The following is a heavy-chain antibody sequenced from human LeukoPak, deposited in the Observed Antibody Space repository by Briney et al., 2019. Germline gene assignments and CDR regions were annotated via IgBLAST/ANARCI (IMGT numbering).Heavy chain of an antibody. Sequence: GESLKISCKGSGYSFTSYWIGWVRQMPGKGLEWMGIIHPGDSETRYSPSFQGQVTISADKSVRTAYLQWSSLKASDTAMYYCARPNITSYYDSRGYDAFDVWGQGTMVTVSS. CDR1: GYSFTSYW. D-gene: IGHD3-22*01. J-gene: IGHJ3*01. V-gene: IGHV5-51*01. CDR3: ARPNITSYYDSRGYDAFDV. CDR2: IHPGDSET.